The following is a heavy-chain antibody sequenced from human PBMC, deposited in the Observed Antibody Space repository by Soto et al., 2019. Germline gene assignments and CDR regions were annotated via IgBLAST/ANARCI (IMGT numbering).Heavy chain of an antibody. D-gene: IGHD3-22*01. CDR3: ATGANFYYDTSRY. Sequence: GSLRLSCAASGFTFSSYAMSWVRQAPGKGLEWVSAISGSGGSTYYADSVKGRFAISRDNSKNTLYLQMTSLRPDDTAVYYCATGANFYYDTSRYWGQGTLVTVS. CDR2: ISGSGGST. V-gene: IGHV3-23*01. CDR1: GFTFSSYA. J-gene: IGHJ4*02.